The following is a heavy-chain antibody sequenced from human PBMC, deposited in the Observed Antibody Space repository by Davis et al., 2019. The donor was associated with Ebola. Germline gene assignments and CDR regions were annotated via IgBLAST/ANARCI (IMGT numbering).Heavy chain of an antibody. CDR3: ASPRGDY. CDR1: GYSFPSSS. Sequence: GESLKISCAPSGYSFPSSSIGYVRQMTGKVLGWMGIIYPGDSDTRYSPSFQGQVTISADKSISTAYLQWSSLKASDTAMYYCASPRGDYWGQGTLVTVSS. CDR2: IYPGDSDT. V-gene: IGHV5-51*01. J-gene: IGHJ4*02. D-gene: IGHD3-10*01.